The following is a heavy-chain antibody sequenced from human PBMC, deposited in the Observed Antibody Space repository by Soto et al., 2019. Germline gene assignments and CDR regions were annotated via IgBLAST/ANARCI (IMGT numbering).Heavy chain of an antibody. V-gene: IGHV4-31*03. D-gene: IGHD1-26*01. CDR1: GDSISSGVYF. CDR2: ISYSGST. J-gene: IGHJ4*02. Sequence: QVQLQESGPGLVKPSQTLSLTCTVSGDSISSGVYFWTWIRQHPGKGLEWVGYISYSGSTYYKPSLRGRVTISVDKSASQLSLKLTSVTPADTAVYYCAGGASSVVGASTLDYWGRGTLVTVSP. CDR3: AGGASSVVGASTLDY.